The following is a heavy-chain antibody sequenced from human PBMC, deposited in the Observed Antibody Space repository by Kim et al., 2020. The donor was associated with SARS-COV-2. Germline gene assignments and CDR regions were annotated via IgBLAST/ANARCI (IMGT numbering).Heavy chain of an antibody. D-gene: IGHD6-19*01. J-gene: IGHJ6*02. CDR3: AGIAVAGLTGGMDV. V-gene: IGHV6-1*01. Sequence: AVSVKSRITINPDTSKNQFSLQLNSVTPEDTAVYYCAGIAVAGLTGGMDVWGQGTTVTVSS.